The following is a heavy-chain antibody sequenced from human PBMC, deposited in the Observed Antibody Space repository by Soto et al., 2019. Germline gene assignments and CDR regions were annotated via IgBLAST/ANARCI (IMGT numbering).Heavy chain of an antibody. D-gene: IGHD5-12*01. CDR3: ARGPEFSTISSIWPLER. V-gene: IGHV1-69*01. J-gene: IGHJ4*02. CDR1: GGTVSAYA. Sequence: QVQLVQSGAEVKNPGSSVKVSCKASGGTVSAYAISWVRQAPAQGLVWLGGTIPMFGTVIYAQKFEDRDTTTADGSQSTSDIDVRGQRSEDTSVDCCARGPEFSTISSIWPLERWGQGALVTVPS. CDR2: TIPMFGTV.